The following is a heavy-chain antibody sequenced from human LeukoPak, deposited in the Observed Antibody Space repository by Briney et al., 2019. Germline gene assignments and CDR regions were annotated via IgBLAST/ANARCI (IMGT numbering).Heavy chain of an antibody. CDR1: GGTFSSYA. D-gene: IGHD3-10*01. CDR2: IIPILGIA. CDR3: ARGMDYGSGSYNPNDY. J-gene: IGHJ4*02. V-gene: IGHV1-69*04. Sequence: GASVKVSCKASGGTFSSYAISWVRQAPGQGLEWMGRIIPILGIANYAQKFQGRVTITADKSTSTAYMELSSLRSEDTAVYYCARGMDYGSGSYNPNDYWDQGTLVTVSS.